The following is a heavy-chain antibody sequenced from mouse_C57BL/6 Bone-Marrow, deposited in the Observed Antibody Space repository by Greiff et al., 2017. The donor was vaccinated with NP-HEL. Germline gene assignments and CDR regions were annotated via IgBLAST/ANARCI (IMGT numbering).Heavy chain of an antibody. J-gene: IGHJ3*01. V-gene: IGHV1-47*01. Sequence: VQLVESGAELVKPGASVKMSCKASGYTFTTYPIEWMKQNHGKSLEWIGNFHPYNDDTKYNEKFKGKATLTVEKSSSTVYLELSRLTSEDSAVYYCARRYYGSSPWFAYWGQGTLVTVSA. CDR2: FHPYNDDT. D-gene: IGHD1-1*01. CDR1: GYTFTTYP. CDR3: ARRYYGSSPWFAY.